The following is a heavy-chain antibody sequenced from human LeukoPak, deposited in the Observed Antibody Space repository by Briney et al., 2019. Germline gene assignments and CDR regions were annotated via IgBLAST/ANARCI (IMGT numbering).Heavy chain of an antibody. Sequence: SETLSLTCTVSGGSISGYYWSWIRQPAGKGLEWIGRIYPSGNTNYNPSLKSRVTMSVDTSKNQFSLKLSSVTAADTAVYYCARDFTDSGSSLVHYYYYYMDVWGKGTTVTVSS. V-gene: IGHV4-4*07. D-gene: IGHD1-26*01. CDR1: GGSISGYY. J-gene: IGHJ6*03. CDR3: ARDFTDSGSSLVHYYYYYMDV. CDR2: IYPSGNT.